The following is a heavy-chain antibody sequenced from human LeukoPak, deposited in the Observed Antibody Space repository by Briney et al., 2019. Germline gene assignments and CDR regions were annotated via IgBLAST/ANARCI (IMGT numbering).Heavy chain of an antibody. V-gene: IGHV1-2*02. J-gene: IGHJ4*02. CDR1: AYTFTGYY. D-gene: IGHD3-10*01. CDR2: INPNSGGT. CDR3: ARVDNALVRGAIPDYFGY. Sequence: ASVKVSCKASAYTFTGYYMHWVRQAPGQGLEWMGWINPNSGGTNYAQKFQGRVTMTRDTSISTAYMELSRLRSDGTAVYYCARVDNALVRGAIPDYFGYWGQGTLVTVSS.